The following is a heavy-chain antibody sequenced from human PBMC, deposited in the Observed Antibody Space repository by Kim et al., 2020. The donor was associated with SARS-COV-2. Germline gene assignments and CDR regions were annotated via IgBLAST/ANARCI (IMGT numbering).Heavy chain of an antibody. J-gene: IGHJ4*02. CDR3: AKDRGYSSSWPCIDY. V-gene: IGHV3-23*01. CDR2: ISGGGGST. D-gene: IGHD6-13*01. CDR1: GFTFSSYA. Sequence: GGSLRLSCAASGFTFSSYAMSWVRQAPGKGLEWVSAISGGGGSTYYADSVKGRFTISRDNSKSTLYLQMNSLRAEDTAVYYCAKDRGYSSSWPCIDYWGQGTLVTVSS.